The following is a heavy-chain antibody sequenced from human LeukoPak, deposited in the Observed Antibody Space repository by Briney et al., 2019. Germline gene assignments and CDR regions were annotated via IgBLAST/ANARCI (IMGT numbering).Heavy chain of an antibody. J-gene: IGHJ3*02. CDR1: GGSIRSSYYY. CDR2: IYYSGST. Sequence: PSETLSLTCTVSGGSIRSSYYYWGWIRHSPGKGLGWTGRIYYSGSTYYSPSLKSRVHISVGTTKHQFSLKLTSVTAADTAVYYCARHPSTVISPPLAFDIWGQGTKVTVSS. D-gene: IGHD4-17*01. V-gene: IGHV4-39*01. CDR3: ARHPSTVISPPLAFDI.